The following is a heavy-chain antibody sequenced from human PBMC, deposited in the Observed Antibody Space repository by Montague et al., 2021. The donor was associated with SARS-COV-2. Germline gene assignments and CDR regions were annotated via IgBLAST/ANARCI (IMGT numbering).Heavy chain of an antibody. V-gene: IGHV4-34*01. Sequence: SETLSLTCAVHGGSFSGYYWSWIRQPPGKGLEWIGEINHGGSTKYSPSLKSRLTISADTSKNQFSLKLTSVAAADTAVYYCARLRDGVVPSPILGVGPYYSYYYMDVWGRGTTVTVSS. J-gene: IGHJ6*03. CDR2: INHGGST. CDR1: GGSFSGYY. D-gene: IGHD3-10*01. CDR3: ARLRDGVVPSPILGVGPYYSYYYMDV.